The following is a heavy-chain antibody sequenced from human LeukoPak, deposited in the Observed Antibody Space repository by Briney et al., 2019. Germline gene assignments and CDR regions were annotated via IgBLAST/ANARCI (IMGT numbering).Heavy chain of an antibody. D-gene: IGHD6-13*01. V-gene: IGHV3-30*18. CDR1: RFTFSSYG. CDR3: AKSSMEDSWYIHFDY. Sequence: VGALRLSRADSRFTFSSYGMHWVRPAPRKGGEGVAVISYDESNKYYADSVKGRFTICRDNSKNTLYLQINSMIGEDTAIYYGAKSSMEDSWYIHFDYWGQGTLVTVSS. J-gene: IGHJ4*02. CDR2: ISYDESNK.